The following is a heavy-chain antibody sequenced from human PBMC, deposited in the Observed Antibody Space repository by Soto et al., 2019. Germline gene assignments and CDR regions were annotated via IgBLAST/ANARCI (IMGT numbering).Heavy chain of an antibody. CDR2: ISGSGGSA. D-gene: IGHD3-16*02. CDR1: GFAFSNYA. Sequence: GGSLRLSCAASGFAFSNYAMSWVRQAPGKGLEWVSGISGSGGSAYYADSVKGRFTISRDNSKNTLYLQMDGLRAEDAALYDGAKGRRTFGGVIVMRGGFDPWGLGTRVTVSS. V-gene: IGHV3-23*01. J-gene: IGHJ5*02. CDR3: AKGRRTFGGVIVMRGGFDP.